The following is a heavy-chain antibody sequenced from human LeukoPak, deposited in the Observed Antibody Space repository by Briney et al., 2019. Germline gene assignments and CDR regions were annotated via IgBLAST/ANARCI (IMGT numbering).Heavy chain of an antibody. CDR2: ISGSGGST. J-gene: IGHJ4*02. D-gene: IGHD4-23*01. CDR3: SMGVGRGYGGNSRPFDY. Sequence: SGGSLRLSCAASGFTFSSYAMSWVRQAPGKGLEWVSAISGSGGSTYYADSVKGRFTISRDNSKNTLYLQMNSLRAEDTAVYYCSMGVGRGYGGNSRPFDYWGQGTLVTVSS. CDR1: GFTFSSYA. V-gene: IGHV3-23*01.